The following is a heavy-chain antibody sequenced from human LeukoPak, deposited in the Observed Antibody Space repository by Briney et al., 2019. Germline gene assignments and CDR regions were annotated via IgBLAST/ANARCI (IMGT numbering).Heavy chain of an antibody. V-gene: IGHV4-39*01. D-gene: IGHD3-3*01. J-gene: IGHJ3*02. CDR3: ARQFFWSGYSHAFDI. CDR2: VYYSGST. CDR1: GGSISSSSYY. Sequence: SETLSLTCTVSGGSISSSSYYWGWIRQPPGKGLEWIVTVYYSGSTYYNPSLKSRVTISVDTSKNQFSLKLSSVTAADTAVYYCARQFFWSGYSHAFDIWGQGTMVTVSS.